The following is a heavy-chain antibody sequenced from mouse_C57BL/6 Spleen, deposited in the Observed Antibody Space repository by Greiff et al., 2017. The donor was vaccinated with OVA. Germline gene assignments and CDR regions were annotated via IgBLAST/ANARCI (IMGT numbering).Heavy chain of an antibody. J-gene: IGHJ2*01. CDR3: ARGGWDDYFDY. V-gene: IGHV1-82*01. Sequence: VQGVESGPELVKPGASVKISCKASGYAFSSSWMNWVKQRPGKGLEWIGRIYPGDGDTNYNGKFKGKATLTADKSSSTAYMQLSSLTSEDSAVYFCARGGWDDYFDYWGQGTTLTVSS. D-gene: IGHD4-1*01. CDR2: IYPGDGDT. CDR1: GYAFSSSW.